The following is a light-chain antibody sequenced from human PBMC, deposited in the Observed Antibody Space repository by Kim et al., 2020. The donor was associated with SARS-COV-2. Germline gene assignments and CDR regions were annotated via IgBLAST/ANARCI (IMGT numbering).Light chain of an antibody. CDR1: SSDVGSYNL. V-gene: IGLV2-23*02. J-gene: IGLJ3*02. CDR2: EVS. CDR3: CSYAGTSTLV. Sequence: GQSITIFCIGTSSDVGSYNLVSWYQQHPGKAPKLMIYEVSKRPPGVSNRFSGSKSGNTASLTISGLQAEDEADYYCCSYAGTSTLVFGGGTQLTVL.